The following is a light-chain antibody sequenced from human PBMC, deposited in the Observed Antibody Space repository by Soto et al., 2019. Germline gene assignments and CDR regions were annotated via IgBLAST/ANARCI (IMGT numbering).Light chain of an antibody. V-gene: IGKV3-11*01. Sequence: EIVLTQSPGTLSLSPGERATLSCRASPSVSNHLAWYQHKPGQAPRLLIYDASNRATGLPARFSGSGSGTDFTLTISSLEPEDFAVYYCQQRSNWPTFGQGTRLEIK. CDR1: PSVSNH. CDR3: QQRSNWPT. CDR2: DAS. J-gene: IGKJ5*01.